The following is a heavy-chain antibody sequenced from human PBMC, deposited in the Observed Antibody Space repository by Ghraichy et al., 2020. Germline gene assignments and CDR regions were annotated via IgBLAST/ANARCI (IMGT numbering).Heavy chain of an antibody. CDR1: GFTFKYW. Sequence: GGSLRLSCVASGFTFKYWMNWVRQAPGKGLEWVANIKQDGSEKYYVDSVKGRFTISRDNAKNSLYLQMDSLRAEDTAVYYCAREEFYPGGMDVWGQGTTVTVSS. V-gene: IGHV3-7*01. CDR3: AREEFYPGGMDV. CDR2: IKQDGSEK. D-gene: IGHD2/OR15-2a*01. J-gene: IGHJ6*02.